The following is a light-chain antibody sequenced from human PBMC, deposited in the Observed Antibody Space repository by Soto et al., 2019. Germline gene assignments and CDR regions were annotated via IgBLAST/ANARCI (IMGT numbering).Light chain of an antibody. J-gene: IGLJ2*01. CDR3: SSYTGSSTLL. V-gene: IGLV2-14*01. Sequence: QSVLTQPASVSGSPGQSITISCTGTSRDVGGYNYVSWYHQHPGKAPKLMIYEVSNRPSGVSNRFSGSKSGKTASLTISGLQAEDERDYYCSSYTGSSTLLFGGGTKLTVL. CDR2: EVS. CDR1: SRDVGGYNY.